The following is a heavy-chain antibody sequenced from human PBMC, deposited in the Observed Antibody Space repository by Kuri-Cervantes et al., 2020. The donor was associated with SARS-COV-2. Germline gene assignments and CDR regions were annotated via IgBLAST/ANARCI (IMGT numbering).Heavy chain of an antibody. V-gene: IGHV3-21*01. D-gene: IGHD2-15*01. J-gene: IGHJ6*02. CDR1: GFTFSSYS. CDR2: ISSSSSYI. CDR3: ARDSIVVVVAATYSYYYGMNV. Sequence: GESLKISCAASGFTFSSYSMNLVRQAPGKGLEWVSAISSSSSYIYYADSVKGRVTISRDNSKNTLYLQMNSLRAEDTAVCYCARDSIVVVVAATYSYYYGMNVWAQGPT.